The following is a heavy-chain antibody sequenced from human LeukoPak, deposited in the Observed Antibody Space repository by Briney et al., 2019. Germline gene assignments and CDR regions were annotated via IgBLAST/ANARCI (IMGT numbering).Heavy chain of an antibody. D-gene: IGHD6-6*01. J-gene: IGHJ4*02. CDR3: AKDPVRRSSIAARPSRN. Sequence: GGSLRLSCAASGFTFSSYAMSWVRQAPGKGLEWVSAISGSGGSTYYADSVKGRFTISRDNSKDTLYLQMNSLRAEDTAVYYCAKDPVRRSSIAARPSRNWGQGTLVTVSS. CDR1: GFTFSSYA. V-gene: IGHV3-23*01. CDR2: ISGSGGST.